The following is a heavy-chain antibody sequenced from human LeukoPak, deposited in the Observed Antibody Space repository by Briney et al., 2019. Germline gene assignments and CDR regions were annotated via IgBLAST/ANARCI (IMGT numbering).Heavy chain of an antibody. CDR3: ARGRGDYVWGSYRSSGALDI. D-gene: IGHD3-16*02. Sequence: PSETLSLTCTVSGGSISSYYWSWIRQPPGKGLEWIGEINHSGSTNYNPSLKSRVTISVDTSKNQFSLKLSSVTAADTAVYYCARGRGDYVWGSYRSSGALDIWGQGTMVTVSS. CDR1: GGSISSYY. V-gene: IGHV4-34*01. CDR2: INHSGST. J-gene: IGHJ3*02.